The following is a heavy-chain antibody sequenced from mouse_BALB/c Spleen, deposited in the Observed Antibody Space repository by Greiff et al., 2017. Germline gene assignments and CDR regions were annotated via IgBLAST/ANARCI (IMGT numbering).Heavy chain of an antibody. CDR1: GYSITSDYA. Sequence: EVQLQQSGPGLVKPSQSLSLTCTVTGYSITSDYAWNWIRQFPGNKLEWMGYISYSGSTSYNPSLKSRISITRDTSKNQFFLQLNSVTTEDTATYYCARYLDAMDYWGQGTSVTVSS. CDR3: ARYLDAMDY. V-gene: IGHV3-2*02. CDR2: ISYSGST. J-gene: IGHJ4*01.